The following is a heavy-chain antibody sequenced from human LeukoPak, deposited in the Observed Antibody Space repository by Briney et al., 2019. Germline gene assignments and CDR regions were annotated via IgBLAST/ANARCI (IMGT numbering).Heavy chain of an antibody. V-gene: IGHV1-46*01. CDR1: GYSFTSHY. J-gene: IGHJ6*03. CDR2: INPSGSST. D-gene: IGHD1-26*01. Sequence: ASVKVPCKASGYSFTSHYMHWVRQAPGQGLEWLGLINPSGSSTLYAQKFQGRVTMTRDMSTTTDYMELSSLRSEDTAVYYCASGSYSLMYYYYYMDVWGKGTTVTVSS. CDR3: ASGSYSLMYYYYYMDV.